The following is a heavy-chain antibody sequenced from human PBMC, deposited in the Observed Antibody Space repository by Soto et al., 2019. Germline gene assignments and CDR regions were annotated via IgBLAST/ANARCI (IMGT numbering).Heavy chain of an antibody. V-gene: IGHV1-18*01. D-gene: IGHD6-13*01. Sequence: QVQLVQSGAEVKKPGASVKVSCKASDYTFTSYGIIWVRQAPGQGLEWIGWISGYNGNTNYAQKFRGRVTMTTDISTTTAYMEMRSLRSDDTAVYYCARSGSSWNLREFDYWGQGTLVTVSS. CDR2: ISGYNGNT. CDR3: ARSGSSWNLREFDY. CDR1: DYTFTSYG. J-gene: IGHJ4*02.